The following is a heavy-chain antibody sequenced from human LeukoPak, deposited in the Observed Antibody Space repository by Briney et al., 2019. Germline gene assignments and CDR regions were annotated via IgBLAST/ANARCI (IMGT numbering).Heavy chain of an antibody. J-gene: IGHJ3*02. CDR3: ARGTNVLLWFGTTSDAFDI. V-gene: IGHV3-66*03. Sequence: GGSLRLSCAASGFTVSGNYMTWVRQAPGKGLEWVSIIYGCGSIYYTDSVKGRFTISRDNSKNTLYLQMNSLRAEDTAVYYCARGTNVLLWFGTTSDAFDIWGQGTMVTVSS. CDR1: GFTVSGNY. D-gene: IGHD3-10*01. CDR2: IYGCGSI.